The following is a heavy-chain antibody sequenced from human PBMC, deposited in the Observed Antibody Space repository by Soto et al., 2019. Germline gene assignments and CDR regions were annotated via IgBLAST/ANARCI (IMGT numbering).Heavy chain of an antibody. V-gene: IGHV1-69*13. J-gene: IGHJ3*02. CDR2: IIPIFGTA. CDR3: ARDRAAAGVVGAFDI. CDR1: GATFSKYA. Sequence: SVKVSCKASGATFSKYAIIGALQSRRQGLEWMGGIIPIFGTANYAQKFQGRVTITADESTSTAYMELSSLRSEDTAVYYRARDRAAAGVVGAFDIWGQGTMVTVSS. D-gene: IGHD6-13*01.